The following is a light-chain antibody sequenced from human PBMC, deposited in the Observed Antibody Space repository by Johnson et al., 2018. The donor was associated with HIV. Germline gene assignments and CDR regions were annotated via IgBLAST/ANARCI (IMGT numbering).Light chain of an antibody. Sequence: VLTQPPSVSAAPGQKVTISCSGSSSNIGNNYVSWYQQLPGTAPKLLIYDNNKRPSGIPDRFSGSKSGTSATLGITGLQTGDEADYYCGTWDSSLSAVYVFGTGTKVTVL. J-gene: IGLJ1*01. CDR3: GTWDSSLSAVYV. CDR1: SSNIGNNY. V-gene: IGLV1-51*01. CDR2: DNN.